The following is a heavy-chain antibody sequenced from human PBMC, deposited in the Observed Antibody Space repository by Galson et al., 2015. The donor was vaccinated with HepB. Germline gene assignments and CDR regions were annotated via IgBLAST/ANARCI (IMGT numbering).Heavy chain of an antibody. V-gene: IGHV4-31*03. D-gene: IGHD2-2*01. CDR2: MYYSGST. Sequence: TLSLTCTVSGGSISSGGYYWSWIRQRPGKGLEWIGFMYYSGSTHYNPSLRSRVTLSVDTSKNQFSLELSSATTADTAVYFCARTNLCRATSCPKSNWYFDLWGRGTLVTVSS. CDR3: ARTNLCRATSCPKSNWYFDL. CDR1: GGSISSGGYY. J-gene: IGHJ2*01.